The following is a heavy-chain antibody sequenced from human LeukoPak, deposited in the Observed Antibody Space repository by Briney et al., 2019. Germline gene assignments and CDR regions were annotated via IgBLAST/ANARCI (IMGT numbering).Heavy chain of an antibody. D-gene: IGHD2-15*01. CDR3: AREYCSGGSCYSMFDP. Sequence: ASVKVSCKASGYTFTSYAMNWVRQAHGQGLEWMGWINTNTGNPTYAQGFTGRFVFSLDTSVSTAYLQICSLKAEDTAVYYCAREYCSGGSCYSMFDPWGQGTLVTVSS. CDR1: GYTFTSYA. CDR2: INTNTGNP. V-gene: IGHV7-4-1*01. J-gene: IGHJ5*02.